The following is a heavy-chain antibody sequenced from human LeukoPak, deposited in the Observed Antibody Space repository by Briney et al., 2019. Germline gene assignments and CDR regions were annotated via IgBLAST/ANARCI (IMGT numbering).Heavy chain of an antibody. CDR1: GFTFSSYW. CDR3: ARDGSGWYGNWYFDL. D-gene: IGHD6-19*01. V-gene: IGHV3-7*03. Sequence: GGSLRFSCAASGFTFSSYWMSWVRQAPGKGMEWVANIKQDGSEKYYVDSVKGRFIISRDNAKNSLSLQMNSLRAEDTAVYYCARDGSGWYGNWYFDLWGLGTLVTVSS. CDR2: IKQDGSEK. J-gene: IGHJ2*01.